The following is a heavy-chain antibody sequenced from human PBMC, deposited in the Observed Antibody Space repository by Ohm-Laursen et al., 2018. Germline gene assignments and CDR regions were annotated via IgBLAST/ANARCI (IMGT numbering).Heavy chain of an antibody. CDR2: ISFDGNDK. Sequence: SLRLSCAASGFTFSSYGMHWVRQAPGKGLQWVALISFDGNDKYYADSVRGRFIISRDTSKNTLYLQMNSLRTEDTAVYYCAKDLRVSTITPFDYWGQGTLVTVSS. V-gene: IGHV3-30*18. J-gene: IGHJ4*02. CDR1: GFTFSSYG. CDR3: AKDLRVSTITPFDY. D-gene: IGHD5/OR15-5a*01.